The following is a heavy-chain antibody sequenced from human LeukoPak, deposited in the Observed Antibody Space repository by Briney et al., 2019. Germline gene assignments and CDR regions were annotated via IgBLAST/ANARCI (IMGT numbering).Heavy chain of an antibody. J-gene: IGHJ4*02. Sequence: SETLSLTCTVSGGSISSYYWSWIRQPAGKGLEWIGRIYTSGSTNYNPSLKSRVTMSVDTSKNQFSLKLSSVTAADTAVYYCARHPLSGWYVGCFDYWGQGTLVTVSS. CDR3: ARHPLSGWYVGCFDY. V-gene: IGHV4-4*07. D-gene: IGHD6-19*01. CDR1: GGSISSYY. CDR2: IYTSGST.